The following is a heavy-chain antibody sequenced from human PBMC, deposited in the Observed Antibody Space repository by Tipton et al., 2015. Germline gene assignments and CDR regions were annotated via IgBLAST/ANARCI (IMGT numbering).Heavy chain of an antibody. Sequence: SLRLSCAASGFAFRGYAMHWVRHSPGKGPEWVADISYDGSAKHYGDAVRGRFTISRDNSKSILYLHMSSLVSDDTAVYFCAKTNMLAAFDYWGQGTLVTVSS. J-gene: IGHJ4*02. CDR3: AKTNMLAAFDY. D-gene: IGHD6-19*01. CDR2: ISYDGSAK. V-gene: IGHV3-30*18. CDR1: GFAFRGYA.